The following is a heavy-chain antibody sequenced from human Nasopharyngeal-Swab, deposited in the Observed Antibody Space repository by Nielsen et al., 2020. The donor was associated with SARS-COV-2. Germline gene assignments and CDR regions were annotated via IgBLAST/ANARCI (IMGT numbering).Heavy chain of an antibody. CDR2: IYYSGST. V-gene: IGHV4-39*07. CDR3: ALDYYDSSGYSRPNDY. Sequence: RQAPGKGLEWIGSIYYSGSTYYNPSLKSRVTISVDTSKNQFSLKLSSVTAADTAVYYCALDYYDSSGYSRPNDYWGQGTLVTVSS. D-gene: IGHD3-22*01. J-gene: IGHJ4*02.